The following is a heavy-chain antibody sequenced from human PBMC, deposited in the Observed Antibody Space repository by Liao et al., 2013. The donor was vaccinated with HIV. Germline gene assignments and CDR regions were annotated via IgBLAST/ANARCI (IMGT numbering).Heavy chain of an antibody. J-gene: IGHJ6*03. CDR2: IYSSGST. CDR1: GASISSYY. Sequence: QVQLQESGPGLVKPSQTLSLTCTVSGASISSYYWSWIRQPAGKGLEWIGRIYSSGSTNYNPSLNSRVTMSVDTSKNQFSLNLISVTAADTAVYYCARENAYSYGSYHYYYYMDVWAKDHGHR. CDR3: ARENAYSYGSYHYYYYMDV. D-gene: IGHD5-18*01. V-gene: IGHV4-4*07.